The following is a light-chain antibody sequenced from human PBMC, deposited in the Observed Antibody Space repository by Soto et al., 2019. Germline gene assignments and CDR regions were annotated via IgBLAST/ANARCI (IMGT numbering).Light chain of an antibody. J-gene: IGKJ5*01. Sequence: EIVMTQSPATLSLSPGQRATLSCRASQSVSSKLAWYQQRPGQAPRLLIYDASNRATGIPARFSGSGSGTDFTLTISSLEPEDFAVYYCQQRSNWVTFGQGTRLEIK. V-gene: IGKV3-11*01. CDR3: QQRSNWVT. CDR1: QSVSSK. CDR2: DAS.